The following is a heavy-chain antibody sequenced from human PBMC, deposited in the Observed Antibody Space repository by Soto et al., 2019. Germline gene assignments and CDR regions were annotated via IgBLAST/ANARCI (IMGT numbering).Heavy chain of an antibody. V-gene: IGHV3-21*01. D-gene: IGHD3-10*01. Sequence: SMKGRFTISRDNAKNSLYLQMSSLRADDTAVYYCARGPYGSGSYSYFDYWGQGILVTVSS. J-gene: IGHJ4*02. CDR3: ARGPYGSGSYSYFDY.